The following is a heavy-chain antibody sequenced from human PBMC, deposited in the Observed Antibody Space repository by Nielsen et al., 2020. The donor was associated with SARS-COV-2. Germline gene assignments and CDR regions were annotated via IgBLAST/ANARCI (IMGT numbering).Heavy chain of an antibody. Sequence: VRQAPGKGLEWVSSISSSSSYMYYADSVKGRFTISRDNAKNSLYLQMNSLRAEDTAVYYCARVVATTLRIHTRYYYYYGMDVWGQGTTVTVSS. J-gene: IGHJ6*02. CDR2: ISSSSSYM. V-gene: IGHV3-21*01. CDR3: ARVVATTLRIHTRYYYYYGMDV. D-gene: IGHD5-12*01.